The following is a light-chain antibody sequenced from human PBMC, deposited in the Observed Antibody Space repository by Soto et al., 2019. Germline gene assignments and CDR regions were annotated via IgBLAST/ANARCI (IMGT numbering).Light chain of an antibody. CDR1: QSVNNNY. J-gene: IGKJ4*01. Sequence: EIVLKQSPDTLSLSPGERATLSCRASQSVNNNYLAWYQQKPGQAPRFLIYDASSSATGIPDRFSGSGSGTDFTLTISRLEPEDFAVYYCQQYGSTPLTFGGGTKVDIK. CDR3: QQYGSTPLT. V-gene: IGKV3-20*01. CDR2: DAS.